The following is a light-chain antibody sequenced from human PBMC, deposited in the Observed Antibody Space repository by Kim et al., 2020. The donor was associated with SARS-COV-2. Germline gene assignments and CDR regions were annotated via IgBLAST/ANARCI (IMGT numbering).Light chain of an antibody. CDR3: QQSYSTLFT. V-gene: IGKV1-39*01. Sequence: ASIGDRVTITCRASQSVSIYLNWYQQKPGKPPKLLIYAASTLQSGVPSRFSGSGSGTALTLTISSLQPEDFATYYCQQSYSTLFTFGPGTKVDIK. J-gene: IGKJ3*01. CDR2: AAS. CDR1: QSVSIY.